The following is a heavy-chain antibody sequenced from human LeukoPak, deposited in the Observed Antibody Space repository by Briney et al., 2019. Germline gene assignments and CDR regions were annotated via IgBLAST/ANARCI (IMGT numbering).Heavy chain of an antibody. Sequence: GESLKISCNGSGYSFTSYWIGWVRHVPGKGLEWMGIIYPGDSDTRYSPSFQGQVTISADKSISTAYLQWSSLKASDTAMYYCARHRDGYNLDYWGQGTLVTVSS. CDR3: ARHRDGYNLDY. CDR1: GYSFTSYW. J-gene: IGHJ4*02. CDR2: IYPGDSDT. V-gene: IGHV5-51*01. D-gene: IGHD5-24*01.